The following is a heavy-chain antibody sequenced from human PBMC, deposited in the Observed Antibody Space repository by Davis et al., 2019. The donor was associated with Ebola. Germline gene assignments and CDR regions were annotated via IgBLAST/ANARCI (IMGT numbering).Heavy chain of an antibody. D-gene: IGHD6-19*01. CDR1: GGSVRTYC. V-gene: IGHV4-59*02. CDR2: ICYGGST. Sequence: SETLSLTCTVSGGSVRTYCWSWIRQPPGKGLEWIGFICYGGSTNYNPSLKTRVTISLDTSKNQVSLNLTSVTAADTAVYFCARAYTSGWSDYWGQGTLVTVSS. J-gene: IGHJ4*02. CDR3: ARAYTSGWSDY.